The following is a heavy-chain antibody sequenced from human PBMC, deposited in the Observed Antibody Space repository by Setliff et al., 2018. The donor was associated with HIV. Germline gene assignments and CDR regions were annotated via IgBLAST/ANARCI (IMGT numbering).Heavy chain of an antibody. CDR2: VRSRVNRYAT. D-gene: IGHD4-17*01. J-gene: IGHJ4*02. V-gene: IGHV3-73*01. Sequence: GGSLRLSCAASGSGVSGFAMHWIRQVSGKGLEWVGRVRSRVNRYATDYAVSVKGRFIISRDDSRNTAYLQMNNLKTEDTAIYYCAAPNHDYGYHFDYWGLGILVTVS. CDR1: GSGVSGFA. CDR3: AAPNHDYGYHFDY.